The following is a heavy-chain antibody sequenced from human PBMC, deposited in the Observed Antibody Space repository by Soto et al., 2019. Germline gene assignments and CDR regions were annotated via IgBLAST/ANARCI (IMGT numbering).Heavy chain of an antibody. CDR1: GYTFTGYY. CDR2: INPNSGGT. Sequence: ASVKVSCKASGYTFTGYYMHWVRQAPGQGLEWMGWINPNSGGTNYAQKFQGWVTMTRDTSISTAYMELSRLRSDDTAVYYCARGPKIQLWTSNDKRRPHNWFDPWGQGTLVTVSS. V-gene: IGHV1-2*04. CDR3: ARGPKIQLWTSNDKRRPHNWFDP. J-gene: IGHJ5*02. D-gene: IGHD5-18*01.